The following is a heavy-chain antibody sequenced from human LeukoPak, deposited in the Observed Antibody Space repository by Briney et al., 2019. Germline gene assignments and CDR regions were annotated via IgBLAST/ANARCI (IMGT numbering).Heavy chain of an antibody. J-gene: IGHJ3*02. CDR2: ISSSSSYI. CDR1: GFTFGSYS. D-gene: IGHD3-22*01. V-gene: IGHV3-21*01. Sequence: GGSLRLSCAASGFTFGSYSMNWVRQAPGKGLEWVSSISSSSSYIYYADSVKGRFTISRDNAKNSLYLQMNSLRAEDTAVYYRARDGTTMSAFDIWGQGTMVTVSS. CDR3: ARDGTTMSAFDI.